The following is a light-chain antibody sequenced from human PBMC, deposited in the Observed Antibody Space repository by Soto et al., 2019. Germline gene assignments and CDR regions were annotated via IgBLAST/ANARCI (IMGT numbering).Light chain of an antibody. J-gene: IGKJ2*01. CDR3: QQYVTSPYT. CDR2: GAS. V-gene: IGKV3-20*01. Sequence: DILLTQSPGTLSLSPGEAATLSCRASQSISNNYLAWYQQQPGQAPRLVIHGASSRATDIPDRFSGSGSGTDFTLTISRLEPEDFAVYYCQQYVTSPYTFGQGTNLEI. CDR1: QSISNNY.